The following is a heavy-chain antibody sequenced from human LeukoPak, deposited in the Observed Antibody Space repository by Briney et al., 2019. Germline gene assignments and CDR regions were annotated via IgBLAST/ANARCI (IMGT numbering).Heavy chain of an antibody. V-gene: IGHV4-39*01. J-gene: IGHJ4*02. CDR2: FYYSGST. CDR1: GDSIRSSSYF. CDR3: ASLRERSYYARGFDY. Sequence: SSETLSLTCTVSGDSIRSSSYFWGWIRQPPGKGLEWIGSFYYSGSTYYNPSLKGRVTISVDTSKNQFSLKLSSVTAANTAVYYCASLRERSYYARGFDYWGQGTLVTVSS. D-gene: IGHD1-26*01.